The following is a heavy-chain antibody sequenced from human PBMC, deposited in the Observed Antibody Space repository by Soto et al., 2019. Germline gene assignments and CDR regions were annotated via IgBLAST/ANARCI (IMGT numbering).Heavy chain of an antibody. CDR3: ARTDYDYWFDS. Sequence: PSETLSLTCNVSGGSIASGAYFWRWIRQPPGKGLEWIGYTLYSTDTFYNPSLKRRVHISVDTSTNQFFLKMTSVTAADTAVYFCARTDYDYWFDSWGQGTLVTVSP. J-gene: IGHJ5*01. CDR1: GGSIASGAYF. CDR2: TLYSTDT. V-gene: IGHV4-30-4*01. D-gene: IGHD3-3*01.